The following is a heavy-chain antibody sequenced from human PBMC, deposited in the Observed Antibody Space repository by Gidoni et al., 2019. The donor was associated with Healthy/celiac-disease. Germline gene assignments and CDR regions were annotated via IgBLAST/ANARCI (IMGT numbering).Heavy chain of an antibody. CDR2: INHSGST. Sequence: QVQLQQWGAGLLKPSETLSLTCAVYGGSFSGYYWSWIRQPPGKGLEWIGEINHSGSTNYNPSLKSRVTISVDTSKNQFSLKLSSVTAADTAVYYCARGGPVTTRDAFDIWGQGTMVTVSS. V-gene: IGHV4-34*01. J-gene: IGHJ3*02. D-gene: IGHD4-17*01. CDR1: GGSFSGYY. CDR3: ARGGPVTTRDAFDI.